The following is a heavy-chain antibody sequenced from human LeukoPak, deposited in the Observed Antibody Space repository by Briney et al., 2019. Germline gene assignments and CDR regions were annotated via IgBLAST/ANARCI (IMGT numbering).Heavy chain of an antibody. CDR3: ARAEGYGAIDY. CDR1: GFTFSSYS. D-gene: IGHD5-12*01. CDR2: ISGSGTYI. V-gene: IGHV3-21*01. J-gene: IGHJ4*02. Sequence: SGGSLRLSCAASGFTFSSYSMNWVRQAPGKGLEWVSSISGSGTYIYYADSVKGRFTISRDNANNSLYLQMDSLTAEDTAFYYCARAEGYGAIDYWGQGTLVSVSS.